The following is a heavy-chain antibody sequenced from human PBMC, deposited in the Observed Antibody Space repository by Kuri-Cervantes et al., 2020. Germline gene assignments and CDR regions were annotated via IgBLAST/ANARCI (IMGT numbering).Heavy chain of an antibody. J-gene: IGHJ4*02. V-gene: IGHV1-46*01. Sequence: ASVKISCKASGYTFTNYFMHWVRQAPGQVLEWMGIINPNDGYTTYAQKFQGRVTMTRDTSTSTAYKELRSLTSDDTAVYYCARERATVQLEVWGQGTLVTVSS. D-gene: IGHD1-1*01. CDR1: GYTFTNYF. CDR2: INPNDGYT. CDR3: ARERATVQLEV.